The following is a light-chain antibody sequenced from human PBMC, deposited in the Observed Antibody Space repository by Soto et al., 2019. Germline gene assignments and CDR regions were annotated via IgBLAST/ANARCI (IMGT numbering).Light chain of an antibody. CDR3: SSYTSSSSYV. CDR1: SSDVGAYNS. Sequence: QSVLTQPASVSGSPGQSIAISCTGTSSDVGAYNSVSWYQQYPGKAPKLMIHDVSNRPSGVSNRFSGSKSGSTASLTISGLQAEDEADYYCSSYTSSSSYVFGSGTQLTVL. V-gene: IGLV2-14*01. J-gene: IGLJ1*01. CDR2: DVS.